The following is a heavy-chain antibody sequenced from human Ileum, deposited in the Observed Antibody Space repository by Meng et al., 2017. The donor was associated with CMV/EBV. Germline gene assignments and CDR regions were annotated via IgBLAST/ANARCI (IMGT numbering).Heavy chain of an antibody. D-gene: IGHD3-16*01. CDR1: GDFIRGGGFY. CDR2: IYFSGST. V-gene: IGHV4-30-4*01. J-gene: IGHJ5*02. CDR3: ARGPGGDWFDP. Sequence: QVQLQESGTGLVKPSQTLSLPCAVSGDFIRGGGFYWTWIRQPPGKALEWIGYIYFSGSTYYNPSLKSRVTISVDTAKNQFSLNLNSVTAADTAVYYCARGPGGDWFDPWGQGTLVTVSS.